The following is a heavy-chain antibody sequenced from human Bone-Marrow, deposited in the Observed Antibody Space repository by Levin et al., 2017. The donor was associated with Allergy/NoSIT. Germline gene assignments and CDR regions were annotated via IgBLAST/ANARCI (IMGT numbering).Heavy chain of an antibody. J-gene: IGHJ1*01. Sequence: GSLRLSCVASGFTFGDYWMHWVRQSQGRGLEWLSRIRSDGTETTYADSVKGRFVISRDNTKDTLYLLMNSVRAEDTAVYYCATTAGGVWGQGTLVTVSS. D-gene: IGHD2-8*01. CDR3: ATTAGGV. CDR2: IRSDGTET. CDR1: GFTFGDYW. V-gene: IGHV3-74*03.